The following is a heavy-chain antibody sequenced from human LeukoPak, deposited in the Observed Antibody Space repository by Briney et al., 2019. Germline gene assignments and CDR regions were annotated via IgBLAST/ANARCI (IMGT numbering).Heavy chain of an antibody. J-gene: IGHJ6*03. CDR1: DGSFSGYY. D-gene: IGHD3-16*01. CDR3: ARVRGTYYYYYYMDV. Sequence: PSETLSLTCAVYDGSFSGYYWSWIRQPPGKGLEWIGEINHSGSTNYNPSLKSRVTISLDTSKNQFSLKLNSVTAADTAVYYCARVRGTYYYYYYMDVWGKGTTVTVSS. V-gene: IGHV4-34*01. CDR2: INHSGST.